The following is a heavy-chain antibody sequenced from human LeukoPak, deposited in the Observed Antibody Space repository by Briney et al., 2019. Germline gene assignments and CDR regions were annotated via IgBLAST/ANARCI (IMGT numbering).Heavy chain of an antibody. CDR1: GGSISSSNYY. Sequence: SETLSLTCTVSGGSISSSNYYWGWIRQPPGKGREWIGSIYYSGSTYYNPSLKSRVTISVHTSKTQVSLKLGSVTAAATAVSYCARSRPIIYDSSGYWYSSGRTWGVVWDYWGQGTLVTVS. CDR3: ARSRPIIYDSSGYWYSSGRTWGVVWDY. J-gene: IGHJ4*02. V-gene: IGHV4-39*01. D-gene: IGHD3-22*01. CDR2: IYYSGST.